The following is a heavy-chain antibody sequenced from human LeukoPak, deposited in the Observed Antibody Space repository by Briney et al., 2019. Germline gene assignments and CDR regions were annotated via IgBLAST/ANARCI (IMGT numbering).Heavy chain of an antibody. Sequence: SVKVSCKASGGTFTSYAISWVRQAPGQGLEWMGGNIPIFGTANYAQKFQGRVTITTDESTSTAYMELSSLRAEDTAVYYCARDPQGVYGDLMLDYWGQGTLVTVSS. CDR3: ARDPQGVYGDLMLDY. J-gene: IGHJ4*02. CDR2: NIPIFGTA. CDR1: GGTFTSYA. D-gene: IGHD4-17*01. V-gene: IGHV1-69*05.